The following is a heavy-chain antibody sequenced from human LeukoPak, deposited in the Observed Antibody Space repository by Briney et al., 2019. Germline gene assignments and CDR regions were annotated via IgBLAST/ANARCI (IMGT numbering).Heavy chain of an antibody. Sequence: SCKASGYTFTGYYIHWVRQAPGKGLEWVAFIRYDGSNKYYADSVKGRFTISRDNSKNTLYLQMNSLRAEDTAVYYCAKDYFTMVRGVIDYWGQGTLVTVSS. V-gene: IGHV3-30*02. CDR3: AKDYFTMVRGVIDY. J-gene: IGHJ4*02. CDR2: IRYDGSNK. D-gene: IGHD3-10*01. CDR1: GYTFTGYY.